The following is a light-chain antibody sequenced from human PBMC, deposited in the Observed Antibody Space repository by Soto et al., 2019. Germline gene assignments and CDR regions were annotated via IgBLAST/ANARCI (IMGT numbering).Light chain of an antibody. J-gene: IGKJ5*01. Sequence: EMMLTQSPGTLSLSPGDRATLSCRASQIVRSNSLAWYQQKPGQPPRLVIYGASSRAAGIPDRLSGSGSGTDFTLTISRLEPEDFAVYYCQQYATSPITFGQGTRLEIK. CDR1: QIVRSNS. V-gene: IGKV3-20*01. CDR3: QQYATSPIT. CDR2: GAS.